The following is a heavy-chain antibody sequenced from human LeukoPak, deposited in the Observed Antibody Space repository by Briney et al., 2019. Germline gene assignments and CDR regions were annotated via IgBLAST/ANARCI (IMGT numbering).Heavy chain of an antibody. CDR2: IYHSGSP. CDR1: GGSISSNNW. D-gene: IGHD1-1*01. J-gene: IGHJ4*02. Sequence: SGTLSLTCAVSGGSISSNNWWGWVRQPPGKGLEWIGEIYHSGSPNYNPSLKSRVAISVDKSRNHFSLNLSSVTAADTAVYYCARVNINNWHSCDYWGQGTLVTVSS. CDR3: ARVNINNWHSCDY. V-gene: IGHV4-4*02.